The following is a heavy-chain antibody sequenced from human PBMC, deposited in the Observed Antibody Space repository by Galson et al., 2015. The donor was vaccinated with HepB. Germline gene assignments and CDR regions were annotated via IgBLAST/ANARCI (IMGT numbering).Heavy chain of an antibody. Sequence: SVKVSCKASSCTFTNYGISWVRQAPGQGLEWMGWISAYNGNTNYAQKFQGRVTMTTDTSTSTAYMELRSLRSDDTAVYYCARGGSGYDFRLGRIVDYWGQGTLVTVSS. D-gene: IGHD5-12*01. CDR2: ISAYNGNT. V-gene: IGHV1-18*04. CDR1: SCTFTNYG. CDR3: ARGGSGYDFRLGRIVDY. J-gene: IGHJ4*02.